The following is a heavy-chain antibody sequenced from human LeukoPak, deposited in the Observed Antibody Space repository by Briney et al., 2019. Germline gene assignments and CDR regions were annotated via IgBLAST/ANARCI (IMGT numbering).Heavy chain of an antibody. Sequence: SETLSLTCAVYGGSFSGYYWSWIRQPPGKGLEWIGEINHSGSTNYNPSLKSRVTISVDTSKNQFSLKLSSVTAADTAVYYCARGRKAARPNYYYYMDVWGKGTTVTVSS. CDR3: ARGRKAARPNYYYYMDV. V-gene: IGHV4-34*01. CDR1: GGSFSGYY. CDR2: INHSGST. J-gene: IGHJ6*03. D-gene: IGHD6-6*01.